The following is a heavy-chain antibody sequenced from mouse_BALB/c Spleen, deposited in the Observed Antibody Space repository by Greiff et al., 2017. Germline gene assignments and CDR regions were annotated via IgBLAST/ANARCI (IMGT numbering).Heavy chain of an antibody. D-gene: IGHD3-1*01. J-gene: IGHJ4*01. CDR2: IDPFNGGT. CDR3: ARELDAMDY. Sequence: EVQGVESGPELMKPGASVKISCKASGYSFTSYYMHWVKQSHGKSLEWIGYIDPFNGGTSYNQKFKGKATLTVDKSSSTAYMHLSSLTSEDSAVYYCARELDAMDYWGQGTSVTVSS. V-gene: IGHV1S135*01. CDR1: GYSFTSYY.